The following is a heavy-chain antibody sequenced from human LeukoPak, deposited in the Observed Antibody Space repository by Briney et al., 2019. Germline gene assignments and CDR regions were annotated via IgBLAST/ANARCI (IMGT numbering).Heavy chain of an antibody. Sequence: SETLSLTCTVSGGSLSSSHFYWGWIRQPPGKGLEWIGNIFYSGSTYYNPSLKSRVTIFIDTSKNRFSLKLSSVTAADTAVYYCARLGYGYSSGGEVQHWGQGTLVTVSS. CDR3: ARLGYGYSSGGEVQH. CDR1: GGSLSSSHFY. V-gene: IGHV4-39*01. D-gene: IGHD6-19*01. J-gene: IGHJ1*01. CDR2: IFYSGST.